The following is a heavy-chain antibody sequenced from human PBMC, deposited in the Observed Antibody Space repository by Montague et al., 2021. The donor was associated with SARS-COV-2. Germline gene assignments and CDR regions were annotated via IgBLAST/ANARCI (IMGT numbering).Heavy chain of an antibody. CDR2: ISGSGGNT. J-gene: IGHJ4*02. Sequence: SLRLSCAASGFTFSSYAMSWVRQAPGKGLEWVSGISGSGGNTYYADSVXGLFTISRDNSKNTLYLQMNSLRAEDTAVYYCASLGYCSGGRCYSGDYWGQGTLVTVSS. V-gene: IGHV3-23*01. CDR1: GFTFSSYA. D-gene: IGHD2-15*01. CDR3: ASLGYCSGGRCYSGDY.